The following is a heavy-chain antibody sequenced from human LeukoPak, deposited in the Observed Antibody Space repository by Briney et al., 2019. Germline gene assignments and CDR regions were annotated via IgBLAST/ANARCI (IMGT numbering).Heavy chain of an antibody. CDR3: ARDIGGIFDS. D-gene: IGHD1-26*01. CDR1: GFTFSDSA. J-gene: IGHJ4*02. V-gene: IGHV3-23*01. CDR2: ISASGGNS. Sequence: PGGSLRLSCEASGFTFSDSAMSWVRQASGRGLEWVSLISASGGNSYYADSVKGRFTVSRDSSKNTLHLQMNSLRAEDTAVYYCARDIGGIFDSWGQGTLVTVSS.